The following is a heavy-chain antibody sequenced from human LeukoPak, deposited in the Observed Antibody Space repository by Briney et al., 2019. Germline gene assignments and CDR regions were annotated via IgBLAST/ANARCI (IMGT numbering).Heavy chain of an antibody. V-gene: IGHV4-4*07. Sequence: SETLSLTCTVSGGSISSYYWSWIRQHAGKGLEWIGRTYTSGSTNYNPSLKSRVTMSVDTSKNQFSLKLSSVTAADTAVYYCARDGSDYDFWSGSPWFDPWGQGTLVTVSS. CDR3: ARDGSDYDFWSGSPWFDP. CDR1: GGSISSYY. D-gene: IGHD3-3*01. CDR2: TYTSGST. J-gene: IGHJ5*02.